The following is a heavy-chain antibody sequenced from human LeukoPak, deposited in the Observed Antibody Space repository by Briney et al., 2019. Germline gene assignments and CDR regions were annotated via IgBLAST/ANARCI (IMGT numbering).Heavy chain of an antibody. CDR3: TTDIVATILGPEDY. D-gene: IGHD5-12*01. J-gene: IGHJ4*02. Sequence: GGSLRLSCAASGFTFSNAWMSWVRQAPGKGLEWVGRIKSKTDGGTTDYAAPVKGRFTISRDDSKNTLYLQMNSLKTEDTAVYYCTTDIVATILGPEDYWGQGTLVTVSS. CDR1: GFTFSNAW. V-gene: IGHV3-15*01. CDR2: IKSKTDGGTT.